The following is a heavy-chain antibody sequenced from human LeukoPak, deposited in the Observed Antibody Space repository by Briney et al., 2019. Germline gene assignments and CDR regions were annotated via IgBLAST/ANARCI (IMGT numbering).Heavy chain of an antibody. J-gene: IGHJ4*02. CDR2: IYYSGST. Sequence: SETLSLTFTVSGGSISSNNYYWGWIRQPPGKGLDWIGYIYYSGSTYYNPSLKSRVTMSVDTSKNQFSLKLSSVTAADTAVYYCAREQTYADYWGQGTLVTVSS. CDR3: AREQTYADY. CDR1: GGSISSNNYY. D-gene: IGHD1-26*01. V-gene: IGHV4-30-4*08.